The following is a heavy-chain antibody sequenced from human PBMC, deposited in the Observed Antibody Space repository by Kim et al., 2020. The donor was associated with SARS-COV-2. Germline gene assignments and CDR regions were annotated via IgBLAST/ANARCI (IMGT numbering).Heavy chain of an antibody. J-gene: IGHJ4*02. D-gene: IGHD6-13*01. CDR2: K. V-gene: IGHV3-7*03. CDR3: ARESIAAAGDY. Sequence: KYYVDSVKGRFTISRDNAKNSLYLQMNSLRAEDTAVYYCARESIAAAGDYWGQGTLVTVSS.